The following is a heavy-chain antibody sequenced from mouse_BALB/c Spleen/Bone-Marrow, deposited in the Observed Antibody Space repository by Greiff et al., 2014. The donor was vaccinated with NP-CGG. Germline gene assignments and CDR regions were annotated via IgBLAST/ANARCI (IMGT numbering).Heavy chain of an antibody. V-gene: IGHV1-55*01. CDR3: ARDGNWPFAY. D-gene: IGHD4-1*01. Sequence: VQLQQSGAELVKPGTSVKLSCKASGYNFTSYWINWVKLRPGQGLEWIGDIYPGSGGNHKNEKFKTKATLTVDTSSSTAYMQLSSRASEDSALYYWARDGNWPFAYWGQGTLVTVSA. J-gene: IGHJ3*01. CDR1: GYNFTSYW. CDR2: IYPGSGGN.